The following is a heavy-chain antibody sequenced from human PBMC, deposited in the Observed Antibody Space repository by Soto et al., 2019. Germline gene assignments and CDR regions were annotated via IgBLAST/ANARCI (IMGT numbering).Heavy chain of an antibody. D-gene: IGHD1-26*01. CDR3: ARDNIVGGTDLFDF. CDR1: GDSVSGIRVA. CDR2: TYYRSRWYN. V-gene: IGHV6-1*01. Sequence: QTLSLTCAISGDSVSGIRVAWHWFRQSPSRGLEWLGRTYYRSRWYNDYAMSVEGRITINPDTSKNQFSLHLSSVTPDDTAMYYCARDNIVGGTDLFDFWGQGTLVTVS. J-gene: IGHJ4*02.